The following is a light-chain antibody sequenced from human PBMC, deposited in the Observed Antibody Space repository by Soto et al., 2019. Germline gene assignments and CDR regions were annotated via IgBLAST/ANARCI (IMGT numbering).Light chain of an antibody. CDR1: SSDVGGYNY. Sequence: QSALTQPRSVSASPGQSVTISCTGTSSDVGGYNYVSWFQHHPGKAPKLVISEVTKRPSGVPDRFSGSKSGNTASLTISGLQAEDEADYYCSLYTSENAYVFGTGTKLTVL. J-gene: IGLJ1*01. V-gene: IGLV2-11*01. CDR2: EVT. CDR3: SLYTSENAYV.